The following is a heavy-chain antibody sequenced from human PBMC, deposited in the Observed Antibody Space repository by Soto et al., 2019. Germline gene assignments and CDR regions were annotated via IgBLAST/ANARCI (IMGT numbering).Heavy chain of an antibody. J-gene: IGHJ3*02. Sequence: QLQLQESGPGLVKPSQTLSLTCAVSGGSISSGGYSWSWIRQPPGKGLEWIGYIYHSGSTYYNPPLRSRVTISVDRSKNQFSLNLNSATAADTAVYYCARTPDIWGQGTMVTVSS. CDR3: ARTPDI. V-gene: IGHV4-30-2*01. CDR2: IYHSGST. CDR1: GGSISSGGYS.